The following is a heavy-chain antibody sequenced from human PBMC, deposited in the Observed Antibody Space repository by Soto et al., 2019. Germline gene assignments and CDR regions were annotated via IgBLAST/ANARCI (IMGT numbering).Heavy chain of an antibody. CDR1: GYSFTSYW. CDR2: IYPGYSDT. J-gene: IGHJ4*02. V-gene: IGHV5-51*01. CDR3: ARTPVDTAMEADFDY. Sequence: GESLKISCKGSGYSFTSYWIGWVRQMPGKGLEWMGIIYPGYSDTRYSPSFQGQVTISADKSISTAYLQWSSLKASDTAMYYCARTPVDTAMEADFDYWGQGTLVTVSS. D-gene: IGHD5-18*01.